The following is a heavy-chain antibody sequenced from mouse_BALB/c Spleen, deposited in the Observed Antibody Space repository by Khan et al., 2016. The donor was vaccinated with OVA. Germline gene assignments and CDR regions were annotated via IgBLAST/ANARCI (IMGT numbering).Heavy chain of an antibody. V-gene: IGHV3-6*02. J-gene: IGHJ3*01. CDR1: GYSITSGYF. CDR3: TRRGSSGPAWFAY. Sequence: EVQLQESGPGLVKPSQSLSLTCSVTGYSITSGYFWNWIRQFPGNKLEWMGYIRYDGNSNYNPSLKNRISITRDTSKNQFFLKLNSVTPEDTATYSWTRRGSSGPAWFAYWGQGTLVTVSA. CDR2: IRYDGNS. D-gene: IGHD3-1*01.